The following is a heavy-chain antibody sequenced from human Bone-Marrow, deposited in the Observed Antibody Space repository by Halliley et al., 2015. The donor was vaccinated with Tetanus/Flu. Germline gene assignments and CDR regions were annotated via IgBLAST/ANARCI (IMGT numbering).Heavy chain of an antibody. D-gene: IGHD1-26*01. CDR1: GFTFNFYA. CDR3: ARQWGA. CDR2: ISPDGTKK. J-gene: IGHJ5*02. V-gene: IGHV3-30-3*01. Sequence: SLRLSCAASGFTFNFYAMHWVRQAPGKGLQWVAVISPDGTKKYYSDALKGRFTISRDNAKNTLYLQVNDLKAEDMAVYYCARQWGAWGQGSLVPVPS.